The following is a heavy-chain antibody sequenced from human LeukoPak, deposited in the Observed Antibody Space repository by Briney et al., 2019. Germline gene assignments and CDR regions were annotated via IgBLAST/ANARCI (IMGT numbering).Heavy chain of an antibody. CDR1: GFTFSSYA. CDR3: AKVGESGGVWKYYFDY. V-gene: IGHV3-23*01. D-gene: IGHD2-8*02. Sequence: SGGSLRLSCAASGFTFSSYAMSWVRQAPGKGLEWVSAISGGGSSTYYTDSVKGRFTISRDNSKNTLYLQMNSLRAEDTAVYYCAKVGESGGVWKYYFDYWGQGTLVTVSS. J-gene: IGHJ4*02. CDR2: ISGGGSST.